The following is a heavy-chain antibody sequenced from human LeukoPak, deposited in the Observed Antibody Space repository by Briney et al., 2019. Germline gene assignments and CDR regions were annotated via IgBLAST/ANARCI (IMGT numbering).Heavy chain of an antibody. CDR2: ISYDGSNK. D-gene: IGHD3-3*01. CDR1: GFTFSSYG. V-gene: IGHV3-30*18. J-gene: IGHJ4*02. CDR3: AKHLTGLRFLEWLGASVDY. Sequence: PGRSLRLSCAASGFTFSSYGMHWVRQAPGKGLEWVAVISYDGSNKYYADSVKGRFTISRDNSKNTLYLQMNSLRAEDTAVYYCAKHLTGLRFLEWLGASVDYWGQGTLVTVSS.